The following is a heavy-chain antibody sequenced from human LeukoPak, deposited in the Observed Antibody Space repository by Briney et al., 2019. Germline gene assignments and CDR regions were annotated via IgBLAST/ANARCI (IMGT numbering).Heavy chain of an antibody. D-gene: IGHD5-18*01. CDR1: GFSLSTYL. Sequence: GGSLRLSCAASGFSLSTYLMTWVRQAPGKGLEWVANIKKGGSEKYYADSVKGRFTMSRDDVQNLVYLQMNSLRAEDTAVYYCARAGVGYPYGYSYYYYAMDVWGQGITVTVSS. CDR2: IKKGGSEK. CDR3: ARAGVGYPYGYSYYYYAMDV. J-gene: IGHJ6*02. V-gene: IGHV3-7*03.